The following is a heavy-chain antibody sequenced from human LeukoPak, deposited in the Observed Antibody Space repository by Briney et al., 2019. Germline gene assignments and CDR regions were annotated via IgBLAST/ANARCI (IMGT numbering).Heavy chain of an antibody. CDR3: ARTTPAVAGPFDY. CDR1: GYTFTSYA. D-gene: IGHD6-19*01. Sequence: ASVKVSCKASGYTFTSYAISWVRQAPGQGLEWMGRIIPILGIANYAQKFQGRVTITADKSTSTAYMELSSLRSEDTAVYYCARTTPAVAGPFDYWGQGTLVTVSS. CDR2: IIPILGIA. V-gene: IGHV1-69*04. J-gene: IGHJ4*02.